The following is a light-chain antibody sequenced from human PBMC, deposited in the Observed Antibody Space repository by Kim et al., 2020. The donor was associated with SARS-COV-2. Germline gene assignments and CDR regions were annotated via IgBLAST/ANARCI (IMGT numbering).Light chain of an antibody. CDR1: QSVSSN. CDR2: GAS. Sequence: EIVMTQSPATLSVSPGERATLSCRASQSVSSNLARYQQKPGQAPRLLIYGASTRATGIPARFSGSGSGKEFTLTISSLRSEDFAVYYCQQYNNWPLWTFGQGTKVDIK. J-gene: IGKJ1*01. CDR3: QQYNNWPLWT. V-gene: IGKV3-15*01.